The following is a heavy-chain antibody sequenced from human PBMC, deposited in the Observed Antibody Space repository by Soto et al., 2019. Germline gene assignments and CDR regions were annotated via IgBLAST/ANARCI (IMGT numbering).Heavy chain of an antibody. CDR2: IYYSGST. CDR1: GGSISSYY. Sequence: SETLSLTSTVSGGSISSYYWSWIRQPPGKGLEWIGYIYYSGSTNYNPSLKSRVTISVDTSKNQFSLKLSSVTAADTAVYYCAREAYYYDSSGYPFDYWGQGTLVTVSS. V-gene: IGHV4-59*01. J-gene: IGHJ4*02. CDR3: AREAYYYDSSGYPFDY. D-gene: IGHD3-22*01.